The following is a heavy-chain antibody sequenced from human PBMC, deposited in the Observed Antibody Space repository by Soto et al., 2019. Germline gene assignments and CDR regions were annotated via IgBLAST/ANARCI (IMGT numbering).Heavy chain of an antibody. Sequence: PSETLSLTCTVSGGSISSYYWSWVRQPAGKGLEWIGRIYTSGSTNYNPSLKSRVTMSVDTSKNQFPLKLSSVTAADTAVYYCARDSDTFFDSGWFDPWGQGTLVTVSS. D-gene: IGHD3-3*02. CDR1: GGSISSYY. CDR3: ARDSDTFFDSGWFDP. V-gene: IGHV4-4*07. J-gene: IGHJ5*02. CDR2: IYTSGST.